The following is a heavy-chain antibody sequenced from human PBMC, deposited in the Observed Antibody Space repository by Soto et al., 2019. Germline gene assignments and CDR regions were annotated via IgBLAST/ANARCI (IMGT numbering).Heavy chain of an antibody. J-gene: IGHJ5*02. D-gene: IGHD2-2*01. CDR1: GGSISSGGYY. CDR2: IYYSGST. Sequence: PSETLSLTCTVSGGSISSGGYYWSWIRQHPGKGLEWIGYIYYSGSTYYNPSLKSRVTISVDTSKNQFSLKLSSVTAADTAVYYCARARSSWDQLSPSGHWFDPWGQGTLVTVSS. V-gene: IGHV4-31*03. CDR3: ARARSSWDQLSPSGHWFDP.